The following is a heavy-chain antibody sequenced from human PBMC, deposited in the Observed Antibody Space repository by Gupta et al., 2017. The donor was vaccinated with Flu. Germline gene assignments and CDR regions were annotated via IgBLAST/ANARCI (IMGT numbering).Heavy chain of an antibody. CDR2: ITASGDST. J-gene: IGHJ4*02. D-gene: IGHD2-2*02. Sequence: EVPLLESGGGLVQPGGSLEPPCAASGFIFSSYAMSWVRQAPGKGLEWVSAITASGDSTYYADSVRGRFAISRDSSKNMVYLQMNSLRAEDTAVYYCAKDTSYTLDYWGQGTLVTVSS. V-gene: IGHV3-23*01. CDR1: GFIFSSYA. CDR3: AKDTSYTLDY.